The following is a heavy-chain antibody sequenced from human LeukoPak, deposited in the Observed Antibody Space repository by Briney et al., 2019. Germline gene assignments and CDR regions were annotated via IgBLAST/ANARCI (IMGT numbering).Heavy chain of an antibody. CDR3: AGGDSGYVGY. D-gene: IGHD5-12*01. V-gene: IGHV4-30-4*01. Sequence: IRQPPGKGLEWIGYIYYSRSTYYNPSLKSRVTISVDTSKSQFSLKLSSVTAADTAVYYCAGGDSGYVGYWGQGTLVTVSS. CDR2: IYYSRST. J-gene: IGHJ4*02.